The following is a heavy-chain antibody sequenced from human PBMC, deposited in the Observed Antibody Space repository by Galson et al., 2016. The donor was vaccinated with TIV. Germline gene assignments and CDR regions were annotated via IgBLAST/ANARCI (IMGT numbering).Heavy chain of an antibody. D-gene: IGHD4-23*01. J-gene: IGHJ3*01. Sequence: SLRLSCAASGFTFSTYAMNWVRQAPGKGLEWVSGIVGTGGTTYYADSVKGRFTIPRDNSKNTLYLQMNSLRAEDTAVYYCAKRNNYGGDAFDLWGQGTLVTVSS. CDR1: GFTFSTYA. CDR2: IVGTGGTT. V-gene: IGHV3-23*01. CDR3: AKRNNYGGDAFDL.